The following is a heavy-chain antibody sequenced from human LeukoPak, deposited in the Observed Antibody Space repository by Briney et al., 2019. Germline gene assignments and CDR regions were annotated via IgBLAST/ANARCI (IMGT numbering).Heavy chain of an antibody. V-gene: IGHV4-30-2*01. Sequence: PSETLSLTCAVSGGSISSGGYSWTWLRQPRGKGLEWIGYIYHSGSTYYNPSLKSRVTISVDRSKNQFSLKLSSVTAADTAVYYCARVSPLYYYDSSGNPAREPWSPSPQVSPHNLSPAQLSPAQLSMDVWGQGTTVTVSS. J-gene: IGHJ6*02. CDR2: IYHSGST. CDR1: GGSISSGGYS. D-gene: IGHD3-22*01. CDR3: ARVSPLYYYDSSGNPAREPWSPSPQVSPHNLSPAQLSPAQLSMDV.